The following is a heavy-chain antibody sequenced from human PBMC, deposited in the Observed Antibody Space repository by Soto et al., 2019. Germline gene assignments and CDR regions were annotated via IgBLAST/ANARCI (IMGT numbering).Heavy chain of an antibody. D-gene: IGHD2-15*01. CDR2: ISGSGGST. CDR3: AKGYCSGGSCYLLYYFDY. V-gene: IGHV3-23*01. J-gene: IGHJ4*02. Sequence: EVQLLESGGGLVQPGGSLRLSCAASGFTFSSYAMSWVRQAPGKGLEWVSAISGSGGSTYYADSVKGRFTISRDNSKNTLYLQMNSLRAEDTAVYYCAKGYCSGGSCYLLYYFDYWGQGTLVTVSS. CDR1: GFTFSSYA.